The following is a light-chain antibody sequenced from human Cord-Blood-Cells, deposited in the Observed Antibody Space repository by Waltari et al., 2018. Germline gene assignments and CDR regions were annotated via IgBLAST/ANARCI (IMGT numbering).Light chain of an antibody. CDR1: QRVSSSY. V-gene: IGKV3-20*01. Sequence: EIVLTQSPGTLSLSPGERATLSCRASQRVSSSYLAWYQQKPGQAPRLLIYGASSRATCIPDRFSGSGSGTDFTLTISRLEPEDFAVYYCQQYGSSRTWTFGQGTKVEIK. CDR3: QQYGSSRTWT. CDR2: GAS. J-gene: IGKJ1*01.